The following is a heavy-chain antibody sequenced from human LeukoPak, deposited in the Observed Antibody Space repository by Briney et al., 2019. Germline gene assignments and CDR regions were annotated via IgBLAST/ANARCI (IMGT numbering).Heavy chain of an antibody. CDR3: VKDFYSSAWFATFDS. V-gene: IGHV3-23*01. D-gene: IGHD4-11*01. Sequence: GGSLRLSCAASGFTFSNYAMNWVRQAPGKGQEWVSGIRGSGAITYYEDSVKGRYTIYRDNSKNTLFLHLNSLRVEDSALYYCVKDFYSSAWFATFDSWGLGSLVTVSS. CDR1: GFTFSNYA. CDR2: IRGSGAIT. J-gene: IGHJ4*02.